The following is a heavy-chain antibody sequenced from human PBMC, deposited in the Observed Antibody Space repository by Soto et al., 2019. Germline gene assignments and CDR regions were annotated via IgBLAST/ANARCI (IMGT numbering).Heavy chain of an antibody. CDR2: INPSGGST. CDR1: GYTFTSYY. V-gene: IGHV1-46*01. CDR3: ARDLFDTAMPTDYYYGMDV. J-gene: IGHJ6*02. D-gene: IGHD5-18*01. Sequence: ASVKVSCKASGYTFTSYYMHWVRQAPGQGLGWMGIINPSGGSTSYAQKFQGRVTMTRDTSTSTVYMELSSLRSEDTAVYYCARDLFDTAMPTDYYYGMDVWGQGTTVTVSS.